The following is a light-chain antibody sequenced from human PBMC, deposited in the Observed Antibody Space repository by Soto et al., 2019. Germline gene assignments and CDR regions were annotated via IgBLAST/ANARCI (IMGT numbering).Light chain of an antibody. CDR2: KAS. Sequence: DIQMTQAPSTLSASVGDRVTITCRASQSVSSWLAWYQQKPGKAPKLLIYKASSLESGAPSRFSGSGSGTEFTLTISSLQPDDFATYYCQQYNSYPWTFGRGTKV. J-gene: IGKJ1*01. CDR3: QQYNSYPWT. V-gene: IGKV1-5*03. CDR1: QSVSSW.